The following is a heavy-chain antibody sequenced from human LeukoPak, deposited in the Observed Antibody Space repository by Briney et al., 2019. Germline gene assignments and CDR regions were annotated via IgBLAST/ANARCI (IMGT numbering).Heavy chain of an antibody. D-gene: IGHD3-22*01. CDR1: GYSISSGYY. CDR2: IYHSGRT. Sequence: SETLSLTCTVSGYSISSGYYWGWVRQPPGKGLEWIGSIYHSGRTFYNPSLKSRVTISVDTSKNQFSLKLSSVTAADTAVYYCARDDSSGYPDYWGQGTLVTVSS. CDR3: ARDDSSGYPDY. V-gene: IGHV4-38-2*02. J-gene: IGHJ4*02.